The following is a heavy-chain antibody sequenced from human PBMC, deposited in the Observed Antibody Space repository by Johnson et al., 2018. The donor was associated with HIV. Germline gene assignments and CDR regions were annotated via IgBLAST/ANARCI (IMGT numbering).Heavy chain of an antibody. D-gene: IGHD6-13*01. Sequence: QVQLVESGGGLIQPGGSLRLSCAASGFTFSDYYMSWIRQAPGKGLEWVSYISSSGSTIYYADSVKGRFTISRDNAKNSLYLQRNSLRAEDTAVYYCAGGGAGIAAAEDAFDIWGQGTMVTVSS. CDR2: ISSSGSTI. CDR1: GFTFSDYY. V-gene: IGHV3-11*04. J-gene: IGHJ3*02. CDR3: AGGGAGIAAAEDAFDI.